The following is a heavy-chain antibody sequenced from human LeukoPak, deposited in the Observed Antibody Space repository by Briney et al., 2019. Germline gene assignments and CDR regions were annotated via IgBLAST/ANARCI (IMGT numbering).Heavy chain of an antibody. CDR3: VRGGLGDSLDS. Sequence: GGSLRLSCAASGFTFSTYSMHWVRQAPGNGLEWVSYITSSSTTIYYADSVRGRFTVSRDNAKHSLFLQMSSLRAEDTAVYYCVRGGLGDSLDSWSQGTLVTVSS. V-gene: IGHV3-48*04. CDR2: ITSSSTTI. CDR1: GFTFSTYS. J-gene: IGHJ5*01. D-gene: IGHD3-3*01.